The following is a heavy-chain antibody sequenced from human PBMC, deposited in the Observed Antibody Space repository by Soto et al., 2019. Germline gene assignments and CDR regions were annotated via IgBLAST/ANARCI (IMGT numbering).Heavy chain of an antibody. V-gene: IGHV3-23*01. CDR1: VFTFISYA. J-gene: IGHJ3*02. Sequence: GWSLRLSCASSVFTFISYAMSWVRQAPGKGLEWVSAISGSGGSTYYADSVKGRFTISRDNSKNTLYLQMNSLRAEDTAVYYCASRTFDIWGQGTMVTVSS. CDR2: ISGSGGST. CDR3: ASRTFDI.